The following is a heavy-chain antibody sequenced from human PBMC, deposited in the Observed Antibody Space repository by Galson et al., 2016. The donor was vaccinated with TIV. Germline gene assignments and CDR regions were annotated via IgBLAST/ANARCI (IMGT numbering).Heavy chain of an antibody. J-gene: IGHJ6*03. D-gene: IGHD3-3*01. V-gene: IGHV5-51*01. CDR1: GYSFATFW. Sequence: QSGAEVKKPGESLKISCKASGYSFATFWVGWVRQMPGQGLEWMGVIYPADSETRYSPSFQGQVTISADKSISTAYLQWGSLKASDTAIYYCARHHDFWSVPGYFYMDVWGKGTTVSVSS. CDR2: IYPADSET. CDR3: ARHHDFWSVPGYFYMDV.